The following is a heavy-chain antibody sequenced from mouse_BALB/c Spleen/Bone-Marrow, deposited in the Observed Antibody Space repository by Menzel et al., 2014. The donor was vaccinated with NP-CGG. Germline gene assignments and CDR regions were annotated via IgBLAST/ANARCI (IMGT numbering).Heavy chain of an antibody. CDR1: GYTFTSYV. Sequence: EVQLQQSGPELVKPGASVKMSCKASGYTFTSYVMHWVKQKPGQGLEWIGYINPYNDGTKYNEKFKGKAPLTSDKSSSTAYMELSSLTSEDSAVYYCAREGGYYAMDSWGQGTSVTVSS. CDR2: INPYNDGT. J-gene: IGHJ4*01. V-gene: IGHV1-14*01. CDR3: AREGGYYAMDS.